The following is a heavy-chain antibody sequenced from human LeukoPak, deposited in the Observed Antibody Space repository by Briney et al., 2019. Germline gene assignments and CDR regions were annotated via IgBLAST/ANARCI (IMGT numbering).Heavy chain of an antibody. Sequence: GGSLRLSCAASGFTFSSYSMNWVRQAPGKGLEWVSYISSSSSTIYYADSVKGRFTISRDNAKNSLYLQMNSLRVEDTAVYYCARTPPPYCGGGCYPSWGQGTLVTVSS. CDR2: ISSSSSTI. V-gene: IGHV3-48*01. J-gene: IGHJ5*02. CDR1: GFTFSSYS. CDR3: ARTPPPYCGGGCYPS. D-gene: IGHD2-21*02.